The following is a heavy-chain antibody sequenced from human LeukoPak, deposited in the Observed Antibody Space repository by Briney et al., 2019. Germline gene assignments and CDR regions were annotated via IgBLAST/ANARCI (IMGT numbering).Heavy chain of an antibody. CDR2: ISYDGSNK. D-gene: IGHD3-10*01. V-gene: IGHV3-30*04. CDR3: AREGRAYYYGSGSYFDY. CDR1: GFTFSSYA. J-gene: IGHJ4*02. Sequence: GGPLRLSCAASGFTFSSYAMHWVRQAPGKGLEWVVVISYDGSNKYYADSVKGRFTISRDNSKNTLYLQMNSLRAEDTAVYYCAREGRAYYYGSGSYFDYWGQGTLVTVSS.